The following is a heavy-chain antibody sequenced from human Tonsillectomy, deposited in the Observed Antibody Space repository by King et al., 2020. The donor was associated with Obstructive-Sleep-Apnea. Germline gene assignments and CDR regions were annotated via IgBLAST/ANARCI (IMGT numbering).Heavy chain of an antibody. D-gene: IGHD6-13*01. Sequence: QLVQSGAEVKKPGASVKVSCKASGYTFTGYYMHWVRQAPGQGLEWMGWINPNSGGTNYAQKFQGWVTMTRDTSISTAYMELSRLRSDDTDVYYCARESAAGTGVWVDYYYGMDVWGQGTTVTVSS. CDR3: ARESAAGTGVWVDYYYGMDV. CDR2: INPNSGGT. V-gene: IGHV1-2*04. CDR1: GYTFTGYY. J-gene: IGHJ6*02.